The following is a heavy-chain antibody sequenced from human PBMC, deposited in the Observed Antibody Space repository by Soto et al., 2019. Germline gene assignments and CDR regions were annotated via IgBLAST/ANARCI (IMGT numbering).Heavy chain of an antibody. CDR3: AILGAVIQTYGMAV. CDR2: LYESGST. J-gene: IGHJ6*02. V-gene: IGHV4-30-2*01. D-gene: IGHD3-3*01. Sequence: QLQLQESGSGLVKPSQTLSLTCVVSNGSITSGGYCWGWIRQPPGKGLEWLGYLYESGSTVYNPPLSNRVPIPGDRPTTQFSLKLPSWPAGDTAVYYCAILGAVIQTYGMAVGGQGTRVTVSS. CDR1: NGSITSGGYC.